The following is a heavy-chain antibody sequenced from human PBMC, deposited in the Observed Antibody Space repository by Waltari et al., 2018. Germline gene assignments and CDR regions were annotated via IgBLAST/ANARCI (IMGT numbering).Heavy chain of an antibody. D-gene: IGHD6-19*01. CDR2: ISDSGGNT. V-gene: IGHV3-23*01. CDR3: TKRAESNGWTGWIFDY. Sequence: EVQLLESGGGLVQPGGSLRLSCAASGSTFSSYAMSWVRQAPGKGLEGVSAISDSGGNTYYADSVKGRFTISRDNSKNTLYLQMNSLRAEDTAVYYCTKRAESNGWTGWIFDYWGQGTLVTVSS. J-gene: IGHJ4*02. CDR1: GSTFSSYA.